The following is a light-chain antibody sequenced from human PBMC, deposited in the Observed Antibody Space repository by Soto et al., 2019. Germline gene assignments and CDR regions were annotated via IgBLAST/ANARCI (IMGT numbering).Light chain of an antibody. CDR2: AAS. J-gene: IGKJ5*01. CDR1: QGISSY. Sequence: DIQLTQSPSFLSASVGDRVTITCRASQGISSYLAWYQQKPGKAPKLLIYAASTLLSGVPSRFSGSGSGAEFTSNISSLQPEDFATYYCQQLSSYPITFGQGTRLEIK. CDR3: QQLSSYPIT. V-gene: IGKV1-9*01.